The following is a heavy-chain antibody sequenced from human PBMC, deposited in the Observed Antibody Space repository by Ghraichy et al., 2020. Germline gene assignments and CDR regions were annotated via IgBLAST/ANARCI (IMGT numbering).Heavy chain of an antibody. CDR3: ARDFYGSGSYYATFDY. D-gene: IGHD3-10*01. V-gene: IGHV1-69*04. J-gene: IGHJ4*02. CDR2: IIPILGIA. Sequence: SVKVSCKASGGTFSSYAISWVRQAPGQGLEWMGRIIPILGIANYAQKFQGRVTITADKSTSTAYMELSSLRSEDTAVYYCARDFYGSGSYYATFDYWGQGTLVTVSS. CDR1: GGTFSSYA.